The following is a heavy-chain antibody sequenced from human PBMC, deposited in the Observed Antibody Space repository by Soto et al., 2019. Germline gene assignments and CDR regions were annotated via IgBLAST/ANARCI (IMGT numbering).Heavy chain of an antibody. CDR3: ASIAVAGESYYYYYYMDV. CDR2: IYHSGST. J-gene: IGHJ6*03. CDR1: SGSISSSNW. D-gene: IGHD6-19*01. V-gene: IGHV4-4*02. Sequence: QVQLQESGPGLVKPSGTLSLTCAVSSGSISSSNWWSWVRQPPGKGLEWIGEIYHSGSTNYNASLKSRVTISVDKSKNQFSLKLSSVTAADTAVYYCASIAVAGESYYYYYYMDVWGKGTTVTVSS.